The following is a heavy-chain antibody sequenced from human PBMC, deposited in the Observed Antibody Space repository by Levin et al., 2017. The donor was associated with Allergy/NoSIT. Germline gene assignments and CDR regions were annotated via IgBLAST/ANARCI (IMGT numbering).Heavy chain of an antibody. CDR2: ISGSGGST. Sequence: GESLKISCAASGFTFSSYAMSWVRQAPGKGLEWVSAISGSGGSTYYADSVKGRFTISRDNSKNTLYLQMNSLRAEDTAVYYCAKVQYGDWGGSFDYWGQGTLVTVSS. CDR1: GFTFSSYA. V-gene: IGHV3-23*01. J-gene: IGHJ4*02. CDR3: AKVQYGDWGGSFDY. D-gene: IGHD7-27*01.